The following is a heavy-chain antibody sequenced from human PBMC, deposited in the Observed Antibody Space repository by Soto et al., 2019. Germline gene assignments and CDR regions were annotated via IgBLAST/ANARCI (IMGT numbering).Heavy chain of an antibody. J-gene: IGHJ6*03. V-gene: IGHV3-53*04. D-gene: IGHD1-1*01. CDR3: ARGTTGTTYYYYYMDV. CDR2: IYSGGST. CDR1: GFTVSSNY. Sequence: GGSLRLSCAASGFTVSSNYMSWVRQAPGKGLEWVSVIYSGGSTYYADSVKGRFTISRHNSKNTLYLQMNSLRAEDTAVYYCARGTTGTTYYYYYMDVWGEGTTVTVSS.